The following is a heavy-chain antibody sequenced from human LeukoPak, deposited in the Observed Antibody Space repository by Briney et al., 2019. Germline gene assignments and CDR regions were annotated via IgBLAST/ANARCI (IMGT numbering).Heavy chain of an antibody. J-gene: IGHJ4*02. CDR3: AKDRDIVATHRLDY. V-gene: IGHV3-23*01. Sequence: PGGSLRLSCAASGFTFSSYAMSWVRQAPGKGLEWVSAISGSGGSTYYADSVKGRSTISRDNSKNTLYLQMNSLRAEDTAVYYCAKDRDIVATHRLDYWGQGTLVTVSS. D-gene: IGHD5-12*01. CDR1: GFTFSSYA. CDR2: ISGSGGST.